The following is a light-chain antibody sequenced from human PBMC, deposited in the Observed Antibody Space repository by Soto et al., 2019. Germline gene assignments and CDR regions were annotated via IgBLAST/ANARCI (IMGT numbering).Light chain of an antibody. V-gene: IGKV3-20*01. CDR3: QQYGSSPWT. J-gene: IGKJ1*01. CDR2: GAS. CDR1: QSVSSPY. Sequence: EIVLTQSPGTLSLSPGERATFSCRASQSVSSPYLAWYQQKPGQAPRLLVYGASSRAAGIPDRLTGSGSGTDFTLTISRLEPEDFAVYYCQQYGSSPWTFGQGTKVEIK.